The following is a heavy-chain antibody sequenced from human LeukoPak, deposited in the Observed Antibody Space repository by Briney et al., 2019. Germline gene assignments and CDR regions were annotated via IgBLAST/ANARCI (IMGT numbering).Heavy chain of an antibody. Sequence: SETLSLTCAVYGGSFSGYYWSWIRQPPGKGLGWIGEINHSGSTNYNPSLKSRVTISVDTSKNQFSLKLSSVTAADTAVYYCARPLAVAGREFDYWGQGTLVTVSS. J-gene: IGHJ4*02. CDR3: ARPLAVAGREFDY. CDR1: GGSFSGYY. V-gene: IGHV4-34*01. D-gene: IGHD6-19*01. CDR2: INHSGST.